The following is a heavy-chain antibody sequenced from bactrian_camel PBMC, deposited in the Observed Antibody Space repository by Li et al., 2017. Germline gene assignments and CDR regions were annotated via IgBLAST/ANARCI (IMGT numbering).Heavy chain of an antibody. CDR2: ISTLDGAS. CDR1: GRIPGMAF. J-gene: IGHJ4*01. V-gene: IGHV3-3*01. D-gene: IGHD1*01. CDR3: ALDTHPRGWSSSDQFGGN. Sequence: VQLVESGGGSVQAGTSLTLSCTALGRIPGMAFMAWFRQAPGKEREAVAGISTLDGASYYSDSVRGRFTISQDRAKRRVDLQMNNLKPEDTAMYYCALDTHPRGWSSSDQFGGNWGQGTQVTVS.